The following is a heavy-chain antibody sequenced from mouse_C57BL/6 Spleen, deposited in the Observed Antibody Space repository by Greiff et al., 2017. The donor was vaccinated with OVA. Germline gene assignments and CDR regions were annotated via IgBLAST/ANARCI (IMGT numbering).Heavy chain of an antibody. CDR3: ASDRFAY. V-gene: IGHV5-6*01. CDR2: ISSGGSYT. J-gene: IGHJ3*01. CDR1: GFTFSSYG. Sequence: EVKVVESGGDLVKPGGSLKLSCAASGFTFSSYGMSWVRQTPDKRLEWVATISSGGSYTYYPDKVKGQFTISRANAKNILYLQISSLKSEDTAMYYCASDRFAYWGHGTLVTVSA.